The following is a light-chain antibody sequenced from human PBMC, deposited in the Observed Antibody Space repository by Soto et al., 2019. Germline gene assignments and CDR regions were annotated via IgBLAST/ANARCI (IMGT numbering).Light chain of an antibody. J-gene: IGLJ1*01. CDR1: SSDVGTYDA. CDR2: EVD. V-gene: IGLV2-23*02. Sequence: SVLPKPASVYGSPGQSITISCTGTSSDVGTYDAVSWYQHHPGKVPRLMIYEVDKRPSGVSYRFSGSKSGNTASLTISWLQAEDEADYYCCSYAGTSYVFGSGTKVTVL. CDR3: CSYAGTSYV.